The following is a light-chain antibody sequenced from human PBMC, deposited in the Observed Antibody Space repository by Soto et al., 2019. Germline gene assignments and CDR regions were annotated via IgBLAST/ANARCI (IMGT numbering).Light chain of an antibody. V-gene: IGLV1-44*01. CDR2: SNN. J-gene: IGLJ1*01. CDR1: SSNIGSNT. CDR3: AALDDSLNGYV. Sequence: QSVLTQPPSASGTPGQRVTISCSGSSSNIGSNTVNWYQQLPGTAPKLLIYSNNQRPPGVPDRFSGSKSGTSASLAISGLQSEDEADYYCAALDDSLNGYVFGTGTQLTVL.